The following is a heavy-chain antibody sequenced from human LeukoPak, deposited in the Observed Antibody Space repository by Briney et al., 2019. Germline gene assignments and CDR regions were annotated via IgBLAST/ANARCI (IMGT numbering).Heavy chain of an antibody. Sequence: SGPTLVNPTETLTLTCTVSGFSLSNARMGVSWIRQPPGKALEWLAHIFSNDEKSYSTSLKSRLTISKDTSKSQVVLTMTNMGPVDTATYYCARIRGVGAWGGKAFDIWGQGTMVTVSS. CDR1: GFSLSNARMG. J-gene: IGHJ3*02. V-gene: IGHV2-26*01. CDR3: ARIRGVGAWGGKAFDI. CDR2: IFSNDEK. D-gene: IGHD1-26*01.